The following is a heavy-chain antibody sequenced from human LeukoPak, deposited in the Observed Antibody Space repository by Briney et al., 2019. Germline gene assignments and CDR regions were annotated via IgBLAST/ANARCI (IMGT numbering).Heavy chain of an antibody. D-gene: IGHD2-2*01. Sequence: SETLSLTCTVSGGSISSSSYYWGWIRQPPGKGLEWIGSIYYSGSTYYNPSLKSRVTISVDTSISTAYLQWSSPKASDTAMYYCGACSTTCTEFDYWGQGTLVTVSS. J-gene: IGHJ4*02. CDR1: GGSISSSSYY. CDR2: IYYSGST. V-gene: IGHV4-39*07. CDR3: GACSTTCTEFDY.